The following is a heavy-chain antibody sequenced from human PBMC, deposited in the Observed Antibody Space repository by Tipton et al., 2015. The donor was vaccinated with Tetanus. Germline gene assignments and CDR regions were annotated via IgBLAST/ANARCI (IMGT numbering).Heavy chain of an antibody. D-gene: IGHD3-3*01. CDR1: RGSINSGTFY. CDR2: IYSSGSI. CDR3: ARVWAWTIPRDAVKRGSFWYFDL. V-gene: IGHV4-30-4*08. Sequence: TLSLTCTVSRGSINSGTFYWDWIRQPPGKGLEWIGYIYSSGSISYNPSLKSRLSISRDTSKNHFSMNLTSVTAADGAVYYCARVWAWTIPRDAVKRGSFWYFDLWRRGSLVTVSS. J-gene: IGHJ2*01.